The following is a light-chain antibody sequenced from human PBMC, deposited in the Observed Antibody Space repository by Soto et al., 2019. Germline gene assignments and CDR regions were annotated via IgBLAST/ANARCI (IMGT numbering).Light chain of an antibody. Sequence: EVVLTQSPGTLSLSPGERATLSCRASRTVDGNYLAWYHQKPGQVPRLLIHSASTRAPGIPDRFSASGAGTDFTLTISRLEPEDSAVYYCQQYSASPRTFGPGTKVDI. V-gene: IGKV3-20*01. CDR2: SAS. J-gene: IGKJ3*01. CDR1: RTVDGNY. CDR3: QQYSASPRT.